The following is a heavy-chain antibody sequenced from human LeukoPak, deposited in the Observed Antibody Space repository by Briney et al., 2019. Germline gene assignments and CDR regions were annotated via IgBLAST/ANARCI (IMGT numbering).Heavy chain of an antibody. CDR2: IYYSGST. Sequence: SETLSLTCTVSGGSISSYYWSWIRQPPGKGLEWIGYIYYSGSTNYNPSLKSRVTISVDTSKNQFSLKLSSVTAADTAVYYCARESYDSSGYYYYFDYWGQGTLVTVSS. J-gene: IGHJ4*02. V-gene: IGHV4-59*01. D-gene: IGHD3-22*01. CDR1: GGSISSYY. CDR3: ARESYDSSGYYYYFDY.